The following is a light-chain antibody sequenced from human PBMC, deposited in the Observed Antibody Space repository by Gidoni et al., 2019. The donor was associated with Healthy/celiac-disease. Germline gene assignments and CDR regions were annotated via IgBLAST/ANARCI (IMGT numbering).Light chain of an antibody. CDR3: QQSYSTSIT. CDR1: QSISSY. CDR2: AAS. V-gene: IGKV1-39*01. J-gene: IGKJ5*01. Sequence: DIQMTQYPSSLSASVGDRVTITCRASQSISSYLNWYQQKPGKAPKLLIYAASSLQSGVPSRFSGSGSGTDVTLTISSLQPEDFATYYCQQSYSTSITFGQGTRLEIK.